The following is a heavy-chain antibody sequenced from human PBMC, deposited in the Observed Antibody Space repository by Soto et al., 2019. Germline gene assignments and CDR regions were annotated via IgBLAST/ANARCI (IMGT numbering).Heavy chain of an antibody. CDR2: MSQSGGT. J-gene: IGHJ3*02. CDR3: ARVERGTATTVVDAFDI. D-gene: IGHD1-1*01. V-gene: IGHV4-34*01. CDR1: GGSVSSGRYY. Sequence: QVQLQQWGAGLLKPSETLSLTCAVYGGSVSSGRYYWSWIRQPPGMGLEWIGEMSQSGGTHFNPSLKSRVTISVDTSKNQFPLKMSSVTAADTALYYCARVERGTATTVVDAFDIWGPGTMVTVSS.